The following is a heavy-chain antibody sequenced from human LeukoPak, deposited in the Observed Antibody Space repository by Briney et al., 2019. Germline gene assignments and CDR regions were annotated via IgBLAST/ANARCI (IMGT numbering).Heavy chain of an antibody. CDR1: GGSISPYY. CDR3: ARGYDGSGYYYRNWYFDL. J-gene: IGHJ2*01. Sequence: SETLSLTCTVSGGSISPYYWSFIRQPDGQGLEYIGRMYTSGSTNYNPSLKSRVTISVDTSKNQFSLKLSSVTAADTAVYYCARGYDGSGYYYRNWYFDLWGRGTLVTVSS. D-gene: IGHD3-22*01. CDR2: MYTSGST. V-gene: IGHV4-4*07.